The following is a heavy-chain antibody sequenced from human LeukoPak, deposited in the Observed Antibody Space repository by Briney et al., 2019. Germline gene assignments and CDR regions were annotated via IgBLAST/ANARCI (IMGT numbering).Heavy chain of an antibody. CDR3: ARANYYDSSGYNFFDN. J-gene: IGHJ4*02. Sequence: GGSLRLSCAASGFILSSSEMNWVRQAPGKGLEWVSFIATDSTIYYADSVKGRFTLSRDNAKNSLYLQMNSLRAEDTALYYCARANYYDSSGYNFFDNWGQGTLVTVSS. CDR1: GFILSSSE. D-gene: IGHD3-22*01. V-gene: IGHV3-48*03. CDR2: IATDSTI.